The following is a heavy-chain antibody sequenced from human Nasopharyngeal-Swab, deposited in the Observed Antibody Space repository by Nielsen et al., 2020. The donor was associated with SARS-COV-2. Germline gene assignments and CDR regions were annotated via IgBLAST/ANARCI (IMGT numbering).Heavy chain of an antibody. CDR2: IYPGDSDT. J-gene: IGHJ4*02. CDR3: ARHGGSSWLHFEY. V-gene: IGHV5-51*01. D-gene: IGHD6-13*01. CDR1: GYSFTSYW. Sequence: GESLKISCKGSGYSFTSYWIGWARQMPGKGLEWMAIIYPGDSDTRYSPSFQGQVTISADKSISTAYLEWSSLKASDTAMYYCARHGGSSWLHFEYWGQGTLVTVSS.